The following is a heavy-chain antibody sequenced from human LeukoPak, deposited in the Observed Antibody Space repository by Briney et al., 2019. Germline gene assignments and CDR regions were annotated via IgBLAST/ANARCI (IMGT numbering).Heavy chain of an antibody. CDR1: GFTFSSYW. Sequence: PGGSLRLSCAASGFTFSSYWMHWVRQAPGKGLVWVSRINTDGSSTSYADSVKGRFTISRDNAKNTLYLQMNSLRAEDTAVYYCARDEDYDSSGYFPFDIWGQGTMVTVSS. J-gene: IGHJ3*02. V-gene: IGHV3-74*01. CDR2: INTDGSST. CDR3: ARDEDYDSSGYFPFDI. D-gene: IGHD3-22*01.